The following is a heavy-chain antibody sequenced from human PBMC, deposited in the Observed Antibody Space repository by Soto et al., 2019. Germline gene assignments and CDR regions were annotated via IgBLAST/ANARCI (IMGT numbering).Heavy chain of an antibody. CDR1: GFTVSSNS. D-gene: IGHD2-15*01. CDR3: ARGFCSGGSCSIIDY. V-gene: IGHV3-66*01. J-gene: IGHJ4*02. CDR2: IYSGGST. Sequence: EVPLVESGGGLVQPGGSLRLSCAASGFTVSSNSMIWVRQAPGKGLEWVSVIYSGGSTYDADSVKGRFTISRDNSKNTLSLQMNSLRAEDTAVYYCARGFCSGGSCSIIDYWGQGTLVTVSS.